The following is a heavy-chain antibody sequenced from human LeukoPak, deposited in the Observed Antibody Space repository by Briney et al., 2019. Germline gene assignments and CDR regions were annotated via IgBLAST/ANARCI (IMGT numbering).Heavy chain of an antibody. V-gene: IGHV3-7*03. D-gene: IGHD5-18*01. CDR2: INQDESEK. CDR3: ARMWIQLWPFDY. CDR1: GFIFSNYW. Sequence: GGSLTLSCAASGFIFSNYWMSWAPRATGRGREWVAKINQDESEKYYVDSLKGRFTISRDNAKNSLYLKMNSLRAEDTAVYYCARMWIQLWPFDYWGQGTLVTVSS. J-gene: IGHJ4*02.